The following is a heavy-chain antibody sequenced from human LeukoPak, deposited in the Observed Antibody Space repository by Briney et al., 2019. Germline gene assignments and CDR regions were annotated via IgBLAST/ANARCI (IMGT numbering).Heavy chain of an antibody. CDR1: GGSISSSSYY. D-gene: IGHD4-17*01. J-gene: IGHJ6*02. CDR2: NYYSGST. CDR3: AREDPQSTVPEGMDD. V-gene: IGHV4-39*07. Sequence: PAETLSLTCTVSGGSISSSSYYSGWLRQPPGKGLEWIGSNYYSGSTYYTPSLKGRLTMSVDTSKNQFSLKLSSVTAADTAVYYCAREDPQSTVPEGMDDWGQGTRVTVSS.